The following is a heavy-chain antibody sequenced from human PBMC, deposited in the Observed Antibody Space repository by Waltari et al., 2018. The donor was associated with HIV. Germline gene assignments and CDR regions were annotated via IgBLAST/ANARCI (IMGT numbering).Heavy chain of an antibody. CDR2: IYPGDSDT. D-gene: IGHD3-3*01. Sequence: EVQLVQSGAEVKKPGESLKISCKGSGYSFTSYWIGWVRQMPGNGLEWMGIIYPGDSDTRYSPSFQGQVTISADKSISTAYLQWSSLKASDTAMYYCARHNGVRDYDFWSRWFDPWGQGTLVTVSS. J-gene: IGHJ5*02. CDR1: GYSFTSYW. CDR3: ARHNGVRDYDFWSRWFDP. V-gene: IGHV5-51*01.